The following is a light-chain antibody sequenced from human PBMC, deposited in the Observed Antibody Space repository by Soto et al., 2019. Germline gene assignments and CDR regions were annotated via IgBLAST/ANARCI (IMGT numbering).Light chain of an antibody. V-gene: IGKV3D-20*02. J-gene: IGKJ1*01. Sequence: EIVLTQSPGTLSLSPGERATLSCRASQSVSSSYLAWYQQKPGQAPRLLIYGASSRATGIPDRFSGSGSGTDFILTISSLEAEDFAVYYCQQRSDWPQTFGQGTKVDIK. CDR3: QQRSDWPQT. CDR1: QSVSSSY. CDR2: GAS.